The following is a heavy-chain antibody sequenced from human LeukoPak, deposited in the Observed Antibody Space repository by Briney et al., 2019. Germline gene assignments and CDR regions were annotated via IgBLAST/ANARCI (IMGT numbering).Heavy chain of an antibody. D-gene: IGHD3-3*01. V-gene: IGHV1-69*13. CDR2: IIPIFGTA. CDR1: GGTFSSYA. CDR3: ARGGDRFLEWLFYTYYYYGMDV. Sequence: PVKVSCKASGGTFSSYAISWVRQAPGQGLEWMGGIIPIFGTANYAQKFQGRVAITADESTSTAYMELSSLRSEDTAVYYCARGGDRFLEWLFYTYYYYGMDVWGQGTTVTVSS. J-gene: IGHJ6*02.